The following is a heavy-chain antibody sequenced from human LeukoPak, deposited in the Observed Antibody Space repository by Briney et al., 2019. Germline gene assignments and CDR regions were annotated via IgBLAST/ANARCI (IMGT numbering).Heavy chain of an antibody. D-gene: IGHD1-14*01. Sequence: GGSLRLSCAASGFTFTSYSMNWVRQAPGQGLEWVSVISATGTDRYYADSVQCRVTISRDNAPRSVYLEMSSLGADDTAVYYCAKDYISATGLLESWGQGTLVTVSS. CDR2: ISATGTDR. J-gene: IGHJ4*02. V-gene: IGHV3-21*01. CDR1: GFTFTSYS. CDR3: AKDYISATGLLES.